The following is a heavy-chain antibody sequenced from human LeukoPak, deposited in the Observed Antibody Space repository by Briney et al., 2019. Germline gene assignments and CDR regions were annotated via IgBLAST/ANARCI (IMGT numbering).Heavy chain of an antibody. D-gene: IGHD2-2*01. V-gene: IGHV3-23*01. Sequence: PGGSLRLSRAASGFTFSSYAMSWVRQAPGKGLEWVSAISGSGGSTYYADSVKGRFTISRDNAKNSLYLQMNSLRAEDTAVYYCARDGEDIVVDRYFDYWGQGTLVTVSS. CDR3: ARDGEDIVVDRYFDY. CDR1: GFTFSSYA. CDR2: ISGSGGST. J-gene: IGHJ4*02.